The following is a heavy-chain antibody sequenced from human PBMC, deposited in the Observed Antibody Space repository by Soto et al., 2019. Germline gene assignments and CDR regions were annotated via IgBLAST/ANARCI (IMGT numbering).Heavy chain of an antibody. J-gene: IGHJ4*02. CDR1: SF. D-gene: IGHD3-22*01. Sequence: SFMAGSFQTQGKGLEWVSYISSSSSYTNYADSVKGRFTISRDNAKNSLYLQMNSLRAEDTAVYYCARVTDYYDSSGYPDYWGQGTLVTVSS. CDR3: ARVTDYYDSSGYPDY. CDR2: ISSSSSYT. V-gene: IGHV3-11*03.